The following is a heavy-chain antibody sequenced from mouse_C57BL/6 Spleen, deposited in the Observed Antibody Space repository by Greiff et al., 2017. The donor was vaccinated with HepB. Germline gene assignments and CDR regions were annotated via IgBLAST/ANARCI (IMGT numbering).Heavy chain of an antibody. CDR1: GYTFTSYW. Sequence: QVQLKQPGAELVKPGASVKLSCKASGYTFTSYWMHWVKQRPGQGLEWIGMIHPNSGSTNYNEKFKSKATLTVDKSSSTAYMQLSSLTSEDSAVYYCARCYYGSSYWYFDVWGTGTTVTVSS. D-gene: IGHD1-1*01. CDR2: IHPNSGST. V-gene: IGHV1-64*01. CDR3: ARCYYGSSYWYFDV. J-gene: IGHJ1*03.